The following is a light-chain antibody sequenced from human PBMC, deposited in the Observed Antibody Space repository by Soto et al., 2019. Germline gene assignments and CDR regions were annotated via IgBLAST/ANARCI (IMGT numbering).Light chain of an antibody. CDR3: QSYDSSPSGSRV. V-gene: IGLV1-40*01. J-gene: IGLJ3*02. Sequence: QSVLTQPPSVSGAPGQRVTISCTGSSSNIGAGYDVHWYQQLPGTAPKLLIYGYSNRPSGLPDRFSGSKSGTSASLAITGLQAEYEADYYCQSYDSSPSGSRVFGGGTKLTVL. CDR1: SSNIGAGYD. CDR2: GYS.